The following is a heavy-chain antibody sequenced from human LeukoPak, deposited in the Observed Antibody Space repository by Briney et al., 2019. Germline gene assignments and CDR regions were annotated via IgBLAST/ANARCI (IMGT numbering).Heavy chain of an antibody. D-gene: IGHD3-16*02. CDR1: GGSISSYY. CDR3: ASGTFGGIIDY. V-gene: IGHV4-59*08. J-gene: IGHJ4*02. Sequence: SETLSLTCPVSGGSISSYYWSWIRQPPGKGLEWIGYIYYSGSTNYNPSLKSRVTISVDTSKNQFSLKLSSVTAADTAVYYCASGTFGGIIDYWGQGTLVTVSS. CDR2: IYYSGST.